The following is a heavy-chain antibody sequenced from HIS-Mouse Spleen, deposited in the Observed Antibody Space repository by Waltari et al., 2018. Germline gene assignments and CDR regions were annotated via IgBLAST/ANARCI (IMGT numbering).Heavy chain of an antibody. CDR1: GFTFRSYG. J-gene: IGHJ4*02. D-gene: IGHD6-19*01. V-gene: IGHV3-30*18. CDR2: ISYDGSNK. CDR3: AKASSGWLDY. Sequence: QVQLVESGGGVVQPVSSLRLSCSALGFTFRSYGMHWFRQAPGQGLEGVAVISYDGSNKYYADSVKGRFTISRDNSKNTLYLQMNSLRAEDTAVYYCAKASSGWLDYWGQGTLVTVSS.